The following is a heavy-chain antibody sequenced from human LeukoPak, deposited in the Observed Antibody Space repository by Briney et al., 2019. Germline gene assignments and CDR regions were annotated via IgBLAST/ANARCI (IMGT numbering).Heavy chain of an antibody. CDR3: ARVWWLDYYFDY. Sequence: SVKVSCKASGGTFSSYAISWVRQAPGQGLEWMGGIIPIFGTANYAQKFQGRVTITADESTSTAYMELSRLRSDDTAVYYCARVWWLDYYFDYWGQGTLVTVSS. D-gene: IGHD6-19*01. CDR1: GGTFSSYA. CDR2: IIPIFGTA. J-gene: IGHJ4*02. V-gene: IGHV1-69*13.